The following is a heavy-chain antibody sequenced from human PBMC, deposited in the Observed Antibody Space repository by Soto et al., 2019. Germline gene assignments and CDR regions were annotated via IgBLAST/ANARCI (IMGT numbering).Heavy chain of an antibody. CDR2: INTDGGGT. J-gene: IGHJ4*02. Sequence: QVQLVQSGPEVKKPGASVRVSCKASGYTFTDYYIHWVRQAPGQGLEWLGWINTDGGGTNNARKFEGSVTMTRNTSINTVYLEVNGLTSDDTAIYSCARDIYIAAAGTAYDYWGQGTLVTVSS. CDR1: GYTFTDYY. D-gene: IGHD6-13*01. V-gene: IGHV1-2*04. CDR3: ARDIYIAAAGTAYDY.